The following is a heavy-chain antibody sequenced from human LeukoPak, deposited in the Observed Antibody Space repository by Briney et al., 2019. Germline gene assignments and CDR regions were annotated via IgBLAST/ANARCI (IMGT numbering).Heavy chain of an antibody. CDR2: IYHSGST. V-gene: IGHV4-38-2*02. CDR1: GYSISSGYY. D-gene: IGHD6-19*01. CDR3: ASVSLRQWLI. Sequence: SETLSLTCTVSGYSISSGYYWGWIRQPPGKGLEWIGSIYHSGSTYYNPSLKSRVTISVDTSKNQFSLKLSSVTAADTAVYYCASVSLRQWLIWGQGTMVTVSS. J-gene: IGHJ3*02.